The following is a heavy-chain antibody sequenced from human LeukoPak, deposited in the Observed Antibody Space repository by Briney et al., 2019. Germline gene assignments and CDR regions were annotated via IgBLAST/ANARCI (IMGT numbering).Heavy chain of an antibody. CDR1: GFTFSDYY. V-gene: IGHV3-11*01. CDR3: ARDGEWLVDLRSPPKAPLDY. D-gene: IGHD6-19*01. CDR2: ISSSGSTI. Sequence: GGSLRLSCAASGFTFSDYYMSWIRQAPGKGLEWVSYISSSGSTIYYADSVKGRFTISRDNAKNSLYLQMNSLRAEDTAVYYCARDGEWLVDLRSPPKAPLDYWGQGTLVTVSS. J-gene: IGHJ4*02.